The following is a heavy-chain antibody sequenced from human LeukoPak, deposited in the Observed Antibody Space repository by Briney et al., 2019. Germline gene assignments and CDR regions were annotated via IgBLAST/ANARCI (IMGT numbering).Heavy chain of an antibody. CDR2: LKNDGSST. D-gene: IGHD1-26*01. CDR3: ARVRGPKWELLNDAFDI. V-gene: IGHV3-74*01. J-gene: IGHJ3*02. CDR1: GFTFSSYR. Sequence: GGSLRLSCGASGFTFSSYRIHWVRQAPGKGLVWVSGLKNDGSSTSYADSVKGRFTISRDNAKNTLYLQMSSLRVEDTAVYYCARVRGPKWELLNDAFDIRGQGTTV.